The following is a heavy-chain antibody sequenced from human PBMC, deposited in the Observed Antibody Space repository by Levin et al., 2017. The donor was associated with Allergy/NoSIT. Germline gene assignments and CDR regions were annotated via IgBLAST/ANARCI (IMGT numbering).Heavy chain of an antibody. J-gene: IGHJ6*03. D-gene: IGHD4-17*01. CDR3: TSGDYGDYDYYYYMDV. V-gene: IGHV3-73*01. CDR2: IRSKANSYAT. Sequence: GESLKISCAAPGFTFSGSAMHWVRQASGKGLEWVGRIRSKANSYATAYAASVKGRFTISRDDSKNTAYLQMNSLKTEDTAVYYCTSGDYGDYDYYYYMDVWGKGTTVTVSS. CDR1: GFTFSGSA.